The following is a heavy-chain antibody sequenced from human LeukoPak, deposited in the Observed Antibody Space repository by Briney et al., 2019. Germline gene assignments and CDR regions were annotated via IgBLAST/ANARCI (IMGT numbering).Heavy chain of an antibody. Sequence: GGSLRLSCAASGFTFSNYSMTWVRQAPGKGLEWVSGISGSGGATYYADSVKGRFTISRDNAKNSLYLQMNSLRAEDTAVYYCARGGGGSNAGGVDPWGQGILVTVSS. CDR1: GFTFSNYS. CDR3: ARGGGGSNAGGVDP. V-gene: IGHV3-23*01. J-gene: IGHJ5*02. CDR2: ISGSGGAT. D-gene: IGHD1-26*01.